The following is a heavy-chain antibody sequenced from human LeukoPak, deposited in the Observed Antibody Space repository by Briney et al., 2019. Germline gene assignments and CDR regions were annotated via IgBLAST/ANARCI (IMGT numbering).Heavy chain of an antibody. Sequence: ASVKVSCKASGYTFTSYDINWVRQATGQGLEWMGWMNPNSGNTGYAQKFQGRVTITRNTSISTAYMELSSLRSEDTAVYYCARGRYIVVVPAAGWFDPWGQGTLVTVSS. V-gene: IGHV1-8*03. CDR1: GYTFTSYD. D-gene: IGHD2-2*01. J-gene: IGHJ5*02. CDR2: MNPNSGNT. CDR3: ARGRYIVVVPAAGWFDP.